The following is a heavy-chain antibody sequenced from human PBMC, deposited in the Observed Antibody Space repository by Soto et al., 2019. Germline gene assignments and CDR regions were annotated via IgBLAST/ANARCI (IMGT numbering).Heavy chain of an antibody. CDR3: ERGQLPWYYFDY. CDR2: INSDGSNT. V-gene: IGHV3-74*01. Sequence: GGSLRLSCAASGFTFSSHWMHWVRQAPGKGLVWVSRINSDGSNTNYADSVKGRFTISRDNAKNTLYLQMNSLRAEDTALYYCERGQLPWYYFDYWGQGTLVTVSS. D-gene: IGHD2-8*02. CDR1: GFTFSSHW. J-gene: IGHJ4*02.